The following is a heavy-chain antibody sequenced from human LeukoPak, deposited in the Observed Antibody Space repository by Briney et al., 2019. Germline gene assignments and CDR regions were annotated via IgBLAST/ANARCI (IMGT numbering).Heavy chain of an antibody. J-gene: IGHJ4*02. CDR3: ARGVYIAAAQYGY. CDR2: INHSGST. D-gene: IGHD6-13*01. CDR1: GGSFSGYY. V-gene: IGHV4-34*01. Sequence: SETLSLTCAVYGGSFSGYYWTWIRQPPGKGLEWVGEINHSGSTNYNPSLKSRVTISVDTSKNQFSLKLSSVTAADTAVYYCARGVYIAAAQYGYWGQGTLVTVSP.